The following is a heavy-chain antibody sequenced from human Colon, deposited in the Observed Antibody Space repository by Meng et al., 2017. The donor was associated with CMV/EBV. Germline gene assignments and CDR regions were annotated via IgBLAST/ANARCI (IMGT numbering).Heavy chain of an antibody. J-gene: IGHJ1*01. CDR1: GGPISSSSYY. CDR2: IYYSGST. D-gene: IGHD3-22*01. Sequence: SETLSPTCTVPGGPISSSSYYWGWIRQPPGKGLEWIGSIYYSGSTYYNPSLKSRVTISVDTSKNQFSLKLSSVTAAYTAVYYCARLHQTYYYDSSGYLEYFQHWGQGTLVTVSS. V-gene: IGHV4-39*01. CDR3: ARLHQTYYYDSSGYLEYFQH.